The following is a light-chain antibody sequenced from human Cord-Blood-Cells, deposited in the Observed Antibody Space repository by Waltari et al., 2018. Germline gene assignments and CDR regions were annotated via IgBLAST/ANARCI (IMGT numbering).Light chain of an antibody. J-gene: IGKJ5*01. CDR1: QSVSSY. CDR2: DAA. Sequence: EIVLTQSPATLSLSPGERATLSCRASQSVSSYLAWSQQKPGQAPRLLIYDAANRATGIPARFSGSGSGTDFTLTISSLVPEDFAVYYCQQRSNWPPITFGQGTRLEIK. CDR3: QQRSNWPPIT. V-gene: IGKV3-11*01.